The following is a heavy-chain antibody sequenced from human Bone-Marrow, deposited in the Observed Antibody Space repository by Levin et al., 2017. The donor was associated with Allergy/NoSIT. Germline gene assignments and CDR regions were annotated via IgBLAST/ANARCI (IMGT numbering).Heavy chain of an antibody. CDR2: INVDGSYT. J-gene: IGHJ4*02. CDR1: GFTFSRNW. V-gene: IGHV3-74*01. Sequence: TGGSLRLSCAASGFTFSRNWMHWVRQAPGKGLVWVSHINVDGSYTNYADSVKGRFTISRDNAKNILYLQLNSLGAEDSAVYYCAGDIGRGNFYAYWGRGSLVAVSS. CDR3: AGDIGRGNFYAY. D-gene: IGHD1-26*01.